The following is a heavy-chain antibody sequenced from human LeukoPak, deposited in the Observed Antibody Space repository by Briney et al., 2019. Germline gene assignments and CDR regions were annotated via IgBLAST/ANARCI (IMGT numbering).Heavy chain of an antibody. CDR1: GGSISSSSYY. D-gene: IGHD6-19*01. Sequence: PSETLSLTCTVSGGSISSSSYYWGWIRQPPGKGLEWIGSIYYSGSTYYNPSLKSRVTISVDTSKNQFSLKLSSVTAADTAVYYCARVPDMAVAGGGLLVWFDPWGQGTLVTVSS. J-gene: IGHJ5*02. V-gene: IGHV4-39*07. CDR3: ARVPDMAVAGGGLLVWFDP. CDR2: IYYSGST.